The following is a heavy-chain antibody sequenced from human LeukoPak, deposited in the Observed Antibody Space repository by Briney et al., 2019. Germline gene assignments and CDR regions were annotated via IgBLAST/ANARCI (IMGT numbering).Heavy chain of an antibody. CDR2: ISAYNGNT. Sequence: ASVKVSCKAPGGTFSSYAISWVRQAPGQGLEWMGWISAYNGNTNYAQKLQGRVTMTTDTSTSTAYMELRSLRSDDTAVYYCARDSLGEYYCSGGSCYSDYWGQGTLVTVSS. D-gene: IGHD2-15*01. J-gene: IGHJ4*02. CDR1: GGTFSSYA. V-gene: IGHV1-18*01. CDR3: ARDSLGEYYCSGGSCYSDY.